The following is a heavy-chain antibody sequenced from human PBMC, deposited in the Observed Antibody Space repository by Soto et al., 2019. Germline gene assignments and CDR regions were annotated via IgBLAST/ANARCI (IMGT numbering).Heavy chain of an antibody. CDR3: ARVDSYWYFDL. V-gene: IGHV3-48*01. D-gene: IGHD2-2*03. CDR1: GFQFSSYS. CDR2: ISSSSSTV. J-gene: IGHJ2*01. Sequence: SLRLSCAASGFQFSSYSMNWVRQAPGKGLEWVSYISSSSSTVYYADSVKGRFTMSRDNAKKSLYLQMNSLRAEDTAVYYCARVDSYWYFDLWGRGTLVTVSS.